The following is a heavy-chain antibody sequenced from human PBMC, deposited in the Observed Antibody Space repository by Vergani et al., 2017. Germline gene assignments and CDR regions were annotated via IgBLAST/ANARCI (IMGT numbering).Heavy chain of an antibody. Sequence: QVQLVESGGGVVQRGGSLRLSCATSGFTLSNYDMQWIRQGPGKGLEFVAFIQFDGSNQYYAQSVKGRFTLSRDFSKNTLYLQMNSRRTDDTATDYCAKHFRGWGIDYWGQGTQVIVSS. CDR2: IQFDGSNQ. CDR1: GFTLSNYD. J-gene: IGHJ4*02. D-gene: IGHD3-16*01. V-gene: IGHV3-30*02. CDR3: AKHFRGWGIDY.